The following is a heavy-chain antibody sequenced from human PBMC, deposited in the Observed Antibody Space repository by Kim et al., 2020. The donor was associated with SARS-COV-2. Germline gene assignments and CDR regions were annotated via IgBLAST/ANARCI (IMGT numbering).Heavy chain of an antibody. CDR3: ARDYYDSSGYSDRGMDV. Sequence: SVKGRFTISRDNSKNTLYLQMNRLRAEDTAVYYCARDYYDSSGYSDRGMDVWGQGTTVTVSS. J-gene: IGHJ6*02. D-gene: IGHD3-22*01. V-gene: IGHV3-30*01.